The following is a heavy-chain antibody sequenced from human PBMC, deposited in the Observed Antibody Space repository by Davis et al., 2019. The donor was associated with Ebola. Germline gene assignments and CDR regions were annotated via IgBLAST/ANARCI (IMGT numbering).Heavy chain of an antibody. CDR1: GGSVGSDY. CDR2: IYHSGST. D-gene: IGHD1-14*01. CDR3: ARETTGFDY. Sequence: MPSETLSLTCSVSGGSVGSDYWSWVRQPPGKGLEWIGEIYHSGSTNYNPSLKSRVTISVDKSKNQFSLKLSSVTAADTAVYYCARETTGFDYWGQGTLVTVSS. V-gene: IGHV4-4*02. J-gene: IGHJ4*02.